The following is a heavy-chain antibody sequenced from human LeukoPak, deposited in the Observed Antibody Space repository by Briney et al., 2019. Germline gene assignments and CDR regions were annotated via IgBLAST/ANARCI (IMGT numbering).Heavy chain of an antibody. J-gene: IGHJ4*02. V-gene: IGHV4-39*07. Sequence: QPSETLSLTCTVSGGSISSSSYYWGWIRQPPGKGLEWIGSIYYSGSTYYNPSLKSRVTISVDTSKNQFSLKLSSVTAADTAVYYCARATDLGAGYPHFDYWGQGTLVTVSS. CDR3: ARATDLGAGYPHFDY. D-gene: IGHD3/OR15-3a*01. CDR2: IYYSGST. CDR1: GGSISSSSYY.